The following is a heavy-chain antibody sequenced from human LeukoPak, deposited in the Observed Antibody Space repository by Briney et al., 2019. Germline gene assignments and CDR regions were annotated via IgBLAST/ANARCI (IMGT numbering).Heavy chain of an antibody. D-gene: IGHD2-2*01. Sequence: PGRSLRLSCAASGFTFDDYAIHWVQQAPGKGLEWVSGINWNSGSIDYADSVKGRFTISRDNAKNSLYLQMNSLRAEDTAVYYCARDGVVVVPAAIYYYYYMDVWGKGTTVTVSS. V-gene: IGHV3-9*01. J-gene: IGHJ6*03. CDR2: INWNSGSI. CDR3: ARDGVVVVPAAIYYYYYMDV. CDR1: GFTFDDYA.